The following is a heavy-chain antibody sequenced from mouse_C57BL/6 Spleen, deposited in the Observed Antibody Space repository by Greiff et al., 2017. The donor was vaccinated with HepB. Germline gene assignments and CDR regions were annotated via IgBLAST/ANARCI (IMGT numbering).Heavy chain of an antibody. CDR3: ARKWHYYGLYYAMDY. D-gene: IGHD1-1*01. CDR2: IDPANGNT. CDR1: GFNIKNTY. Sequence: VQLKESVAELVRPGASVKLSCTASGFNIKNTYMHWVKQRPEQGLEWIGRIDPANGNTKYAPKFQVKATITADTSSNTAYLQLSSLTSEDTAIYYCARKWHYYGLYYAMDYWGQGASVTVSS. V-gene: IGHV14-3*01. J-gene: IGHJ4*01.